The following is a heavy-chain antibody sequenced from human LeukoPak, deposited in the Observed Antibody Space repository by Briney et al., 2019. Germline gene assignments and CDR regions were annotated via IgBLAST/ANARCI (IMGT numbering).Heavy chain of an antibody. J-gene: IGHJ4*02. Sequence: GGSLRLSCAASGFTFSSYVMHWVRQAPGKGLEWVAFIRYDGSNKYYADSVKGRFTISRDNSKNTLYLQMNSLRAEDTAVYYCAKDLGGSSWYVPDFDYWGQGTLVTVSS. D-gene: IGHD6-13*01. CDR1: GFTFSSYV. V-gene: IGHV3-30*02. CDR3: AKDLGGSSWYVPDFDY. CDR2: IRYDGSNK.